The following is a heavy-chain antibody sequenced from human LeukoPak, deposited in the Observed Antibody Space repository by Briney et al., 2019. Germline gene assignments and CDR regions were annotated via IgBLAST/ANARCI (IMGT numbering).Heavy chain of an antibody. CDR3: ARVPVNIWENWFDP. CDR1: GGSISSYY. V-gene: IGHV4-59*01. CDR2: IYYSGST. J-gene: IGHJ5*02. D-gene: IGHD1-26*01. Sequence: SETLSLTCTVSGGSISSYYWSWLRQPPGKGLEWLGYIYYSGSTNYNPSLKSRVTISVDTSKNQFSLKLSSVTAADTAVYYCARVPVNIWENWFDPWGQGTLVTVSS.